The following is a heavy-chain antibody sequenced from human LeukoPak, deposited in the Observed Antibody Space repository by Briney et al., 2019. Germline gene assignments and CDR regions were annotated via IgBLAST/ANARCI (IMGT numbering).Heavy chain of an antibody. CDR1: GYNFINYW. CDR3: ARHGDPGGIQLWLPA. Sequence: GESLKISCKSSGYNFINYWIAWVRQMPRKGLEWMGIIYPGDSDTRYSPSFQGQVTISADKSISTAYLQWSSLKASDTAMYFCARHGDPGGIQLWLPAWGQGTLVTVSS. CDR2: IYPGDSDT. J-gene: IGHJ4*02. D-gene: IGHD5-18*01. V-gene: IGHV5-51*01.